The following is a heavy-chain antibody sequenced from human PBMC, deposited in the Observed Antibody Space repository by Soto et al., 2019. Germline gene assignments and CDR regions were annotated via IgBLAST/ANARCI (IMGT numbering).Heavy chain of an antibody. CDR2: IGPYNGNT. Sequence: QVQLVQSGAEVKKPGASVKVSCKASGYTFTSYGTSWVRQAPGQGLEWMGWIGPYNGNTHYAQKLQGRGTMTTDTAPSQGDMGLRSLETEHTAVDFWAREWEGNLGSTFYYWGQGTLVAVSS. D-gene: IGHD3-10*01. J-gene: IGHJ4*02. CDR1: GYTFTSYG. CDR3: AREWEGNLGSTFYY. V-gene: IGHV1-18*01.